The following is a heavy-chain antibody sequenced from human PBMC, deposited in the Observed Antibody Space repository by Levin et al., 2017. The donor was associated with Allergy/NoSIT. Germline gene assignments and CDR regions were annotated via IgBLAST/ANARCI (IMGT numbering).Heavy chain of an antibody. D-gene: IGHD3-22*01. Sequence: GGSLRLSCAASGFTFSGSAMHWVRQASGKGLEWVGRIRSKANSYATAYAASVKGRFTISRDDSKNTAYLQMNSLKTEDTAVYYCTTQDYYDSSGYYPLDYWGQGTLVTVSS. V-gene: IGHV3-73*01. CDR1: GFTFSGSA. CDR3: TTQDYYDSSGYYPLDY. CDR2: IRSKANSYAT. J-gene: IGHJ4*02.